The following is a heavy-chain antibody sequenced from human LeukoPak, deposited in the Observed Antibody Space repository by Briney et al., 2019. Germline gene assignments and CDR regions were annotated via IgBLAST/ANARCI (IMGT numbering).Heavy chain of an antibody. J-gene: IGHJ4*02. CDR3: ASGPAYYDYVWGSHQFDY. V-gene: IGHV1-18*01. Sequence: ASVKVSCKASGYTFTSYGISWVRQAPGQGLEWMGWISAYNGNTNYAQKLQGRVTVTKDTSTSTAYMELRSLRSDDTAVYYCASGPAYYDYVWGSHQFDYWGQGTLVTVSS. D-gene: IGHD3-16*01. CDR2: ISAYNGNT. CDR1: GYTFTSYG.